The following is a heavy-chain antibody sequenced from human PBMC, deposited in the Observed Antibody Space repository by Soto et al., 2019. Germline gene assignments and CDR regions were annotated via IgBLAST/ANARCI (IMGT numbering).Heavy chain of an antibody. V-gene: IGHV4-31*03. D-gene: IGHD2-15*01. CDR2: IYYSGST. J-gene: IGHJ4*02. CDR1: GGSISSGGYY. CDR3: ARTNCSGGSCYYFDY. Sequence: QVQLQESGPGLVKPSQTLSLTCTVSGGSISSGGYYWSWIRQHPGKGLEWIGYIYYSGSTYYNPSLKSRVTISVDTSKNQFSLKLSSVTAADTAVYYCARTNCSGGSCYYFDYWGQGTLVTVSS.